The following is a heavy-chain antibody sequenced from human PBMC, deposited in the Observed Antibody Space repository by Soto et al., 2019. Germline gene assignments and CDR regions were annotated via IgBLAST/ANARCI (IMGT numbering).Heavy chain of an antibody. Sequence: VASVKVSCKASGYTFTGYYMHWVRQAPGQGLEWMGWINPNSGGTNYAQKFQGWVTMTRDTSISTAYMELSRLRSDDTAVYYCARGQAAGHLIAEQLVFDPWGQGTLVTVS. V-gene: IGHV1-2*04. CDR2: INPNSGGT. CDR3: ARGQAAGHLIAEQLVFDP. CDR1: GYTFTGYY. D-gene: IGHD1-1*01. J-gene: IGHJ5*02.